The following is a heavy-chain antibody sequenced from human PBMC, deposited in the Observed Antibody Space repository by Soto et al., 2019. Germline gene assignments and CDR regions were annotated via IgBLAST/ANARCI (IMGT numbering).Heavy chain of an antibody. CDR1: GFTFSSYA. V-gene: IGHV3-23*01. D-gene: IGHD3-9*01. Sequence: EVQLLESGGGLVQPGGSLRLSCAASGFTFSSYAMSWVRQAPGKGLEWVSGISGSGVSTYYADSVKGRFTISRDNSKNTLYLQMNSLRAEDTAVYYCAQGALYYDILTGYGYFDYWGQGTLVTVSS. CDR3: AQGALYYDILTGYGYFDY. J-gene: IGHJ4*02. CDR2: ISGSGVST.